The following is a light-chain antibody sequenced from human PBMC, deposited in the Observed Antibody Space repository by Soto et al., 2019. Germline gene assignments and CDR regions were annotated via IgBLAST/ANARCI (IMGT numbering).Light chain of an antibody. Sequence: DIQMTQSPSSLSASVGDRVTITCRASQSISSFLNWYQHKPGKDPKLLIYAASSLKSAVLPRFSDSGSGTDFTLTISSLQSADCATYSVQQTYSTSYTFGQWNKLEIK. CDR1: QSISSF. J-gene: IGKJ2*01. CDR2: AAS. V-gene: IGKV1-39*01. CDR3: QQTYSTSYT.